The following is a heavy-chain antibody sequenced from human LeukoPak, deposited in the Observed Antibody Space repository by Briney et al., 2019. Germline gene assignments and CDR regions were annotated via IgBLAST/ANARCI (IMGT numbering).Heavy chain of an antibody. J-gene: IGHJ3*01. CDR3: ARIRDGYNDAYDL. V-gene: IGHV1-46*01. D-gene: IGHD5-24*01. CDR1: GYTFTSYY. CDR2: INPSDGST. Sequence: GASVKVSCKASGYTFTSYYMHWVRQAPGQGFEWMAIINPSDGSTTYSQKFQGRVTMTRDTSTSTVYMELSSLRSEDTAIYYCARIRDGYNDAYDLWGQGTVVTVPS.